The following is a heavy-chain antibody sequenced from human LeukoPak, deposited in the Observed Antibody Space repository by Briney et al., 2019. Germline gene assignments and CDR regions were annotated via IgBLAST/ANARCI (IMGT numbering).Heavy chain of an antibody. CDR1: GGTFSSYA. CDR2: IIPIFGTA. CDR3: ARYCSGGSCYSGGWYFDY. J-gene: IGHJ4*02. D-gene: IGHD2-15*01. V-gene: IGHV1-69*13. Sequence: SVKVSCKASGGTFSSYAISWVRQAPGQGLEWMGGIIPIFGTANYAQKFQGRVTITADESTSTAYMELSSLRSEDTAVYYCARYCSGGSCYSGGWYFDYWGQGTLVTDSS.